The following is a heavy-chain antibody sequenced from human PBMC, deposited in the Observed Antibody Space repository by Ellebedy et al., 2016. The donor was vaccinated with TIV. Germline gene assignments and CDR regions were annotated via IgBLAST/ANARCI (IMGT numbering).Heavy chain of an antibody. Sequence: MPSETLSLTFTVSGCYISGDHWSWILQPPGKGREGIGESTYDGRTNYNPSLKSRLTISLDTSKNQFSLKLTSVTAADTAIYFCARDRRELELRGLDPWGQGTLVSVSS. CDR3: ARDRRELELRGLDP. D-gene: IGHD1-7*01. J-gene: IGHJ5*02. CDR1: GCYISGDH. V-gene: IGHV4-59*01. CDR2: STYDGRT.